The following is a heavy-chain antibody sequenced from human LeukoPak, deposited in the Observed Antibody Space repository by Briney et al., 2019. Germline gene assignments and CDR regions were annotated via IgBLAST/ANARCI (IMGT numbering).Heavy chain of an antibody. CDR3: AKANDYGGNSFFDY. V-gene: IGHV3-9*01. CDR1: GFTFDDHA. J-gene: IGHJ4*02. Sequence: GGSLRLSCAASGFTFDDHAMHWVRQAPGKGLEWVSGISWNSGSIGYADSVKGRFTISRDNAKNSLYLQMNSLRAEDTALYYCAKANDYGGNSFFDYWGQGTLVTVSS. CDR2: ISWNSGSI. D-gene: IGHD4-23*01.